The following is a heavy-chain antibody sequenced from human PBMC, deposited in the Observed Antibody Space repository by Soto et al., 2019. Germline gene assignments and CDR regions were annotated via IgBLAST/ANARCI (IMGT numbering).Heavy chain of an antibody. V-gene: IGHV5-51*01. CDR2: IYPGDSDT. J-gene: IGHJ5*01. CDR1: GYSFTSYW. Sequence: GESLKISCKGSGYSFTSYWIGWVRQMPGKGLEWMGIIYPGDSDTRYSPSFQGQVTISADKSISTAYLQLNSVTPDDTAVYYCARLIGNSWLDSWGQGTLVTVSS. CDR3: ARLIGNSWLDS.